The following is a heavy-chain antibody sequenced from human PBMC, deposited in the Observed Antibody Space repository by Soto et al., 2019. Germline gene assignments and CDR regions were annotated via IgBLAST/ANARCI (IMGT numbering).Heavy chain of an antibody. Sequence: SQTLSLTCAISGDSVSTNSATLDWIRQSPSRGLEWLGRTYYRSNWYTDYAVSVKGRITISPDTSTNQLSLQLNSVTPDDTAVYYGARLIGNSRLDYWGQGTLVTVYS. D-gene: IGHD4-4*01. CDR1: GDSVSTNSAT. J-gene: IGHJ4*02. CDR3: ARLIGNSRLDY. V-gene: IGHV6-1*01. CDR2: TYYRSNWYT.